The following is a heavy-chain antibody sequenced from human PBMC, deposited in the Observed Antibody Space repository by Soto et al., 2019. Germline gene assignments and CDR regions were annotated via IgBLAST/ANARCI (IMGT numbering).Heavy chain of an antibody. J-gene: IGHJ4*02. CDR3: ARAVWGSSQELDN. D-gene: IGHD3-16*01. V-gene: IGHV1-2*02. Sequence: QVQLVQSGAEVKTPGASVKVFCKASGFNFAGYFLHWVRQAPGQGLEWMGWINPNSVATKWAQKFQSRVTMTWDTSIKTASLELVRLTSDDMAMYFCARAVWGSSQELDNWGQRTLVTVSS. CDR1: GFNFAGYF. CDR2: INPNSVAT.